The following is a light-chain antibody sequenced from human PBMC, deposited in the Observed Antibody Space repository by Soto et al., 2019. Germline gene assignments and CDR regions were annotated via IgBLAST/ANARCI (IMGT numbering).Light chain of an antibody. Sequence: EIVMNQSPATLSVSPGERATLSCRASQSVRSDLVWYQQKPGQAPRLLIYGASTRATAIPARYSGSGSGTEFNLTISSLQSEDFAVYYCQQYNNLPRTFGQGTKVDIK. J-gene: IGKJ1*01. CDR2: GAS. CDR3: QQYNNLPRT. CDR1: QSVRSD. V-gene: IGKV3-15*01.